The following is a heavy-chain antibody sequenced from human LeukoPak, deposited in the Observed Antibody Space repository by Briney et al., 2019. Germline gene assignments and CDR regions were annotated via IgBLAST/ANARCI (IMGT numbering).Heavy chain of an antibody. CDR2: IYYSGCT. Sequence: SETLSLTCTVSGGSISSSSYYWGWIRQPPGKGLEWIGSIYYSGCTYYNPSLKSRVTISVDTSKNQFSLKLSSVTAADTAVYYCARMVAGLFDYWGQGTLVTVSS. D-gene: IGHD6-19*01. J-gene: IGHJ4*02. CDR1: GGSISSSSYY. CDR3: ARMVAGLFDY. V-gene: IGHV4-39*01.